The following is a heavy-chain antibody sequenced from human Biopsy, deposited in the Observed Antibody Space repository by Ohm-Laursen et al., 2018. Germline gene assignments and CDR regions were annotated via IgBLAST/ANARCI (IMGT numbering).Heavy chain of an antibody. Sequence: SDTLSLTCSVSGYSMSTYYWSWIRLPPGKGREWIGYIYYSGSTNYNPSLKSRVTISVDMSKNQFSLKLTSVAAADMALYYCARHRGGMPSSGSWFDHWGQGTLVAVSS. J-gene: IGHJ5*02. CDR2: IYYSGST. V-gene: IGHV4-59*08. CDR1: GYSMSTYY. D-gene: IGHD2-2*01. CDR3: ARHRGGMPSSGSWFDH.